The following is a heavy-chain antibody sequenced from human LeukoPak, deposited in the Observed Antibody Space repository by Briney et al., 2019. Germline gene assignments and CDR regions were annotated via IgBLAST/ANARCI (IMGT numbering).Heavy chain of an antibody. J-gene: IGHJ6*03. Sequence: SETLSLTCAVYGGSFSGYYWSWIRQPPGKGLEWIGEINHSGSTNYNPSLKSRVTISVDTSKNQFSLKLSSVTAADTAVYYCARGRCSSTSCLGRSYYYYYYMDVWGKGTTVTVSS. D-gene: IGHD2-2*01. CDR1: GGSFSGYY. CDR3: ARGRCSSTSCLGRSYYYYYYMDV. V-gene: IGHV4-34*01. CDR2: INHSGST.